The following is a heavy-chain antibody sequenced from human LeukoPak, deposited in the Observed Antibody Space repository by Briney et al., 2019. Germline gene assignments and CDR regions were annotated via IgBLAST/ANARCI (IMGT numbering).Heavy chain of an antibody. CDR3: ARTYYYDNSDYFPFDY. D-gene: IGHD3-22*01. V-gene: IGHV3-53*01. CDR1: GFTVSSNY. J-gene: IGHJ4*02. Sequence: PGGSLRLSCAASGFTVSSNYMSWVRQAPGKGLEWVSVIHSGGSTFYADSVKGRFTISRDSSKNTLYLQMNSLRVEDTAVYYCARTYYYDNSDYFPFDYWGQGTLVTVSS. CDR2: IHSGGST.